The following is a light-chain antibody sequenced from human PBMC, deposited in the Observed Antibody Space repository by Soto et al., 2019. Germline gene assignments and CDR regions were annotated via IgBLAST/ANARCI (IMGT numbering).Light chain of an antibody. CDR1: QSVSSK. V-gene: IGKV3-15*01. CDR2: DAS. CDR3: QQYGSSPRT. J-gene: IGKJ1*01. Sequence: EIVMTQSPATVSVSPGERATLSCRASQSVSSKLAWYQQKPGQPPRLLIFDASARATGVPDRFSGRGSGTEFILTISRLQSEDFAVYYCQQYGSSPRTFGQGTKVDIK.